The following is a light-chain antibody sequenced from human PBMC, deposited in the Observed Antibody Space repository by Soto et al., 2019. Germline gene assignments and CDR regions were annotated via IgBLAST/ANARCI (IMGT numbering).Light chain of an antibody. V-gene: IGLV2-14*04. J-gene: IGLJ1*01. CDR2: DVT. Sequence: SCTGTSSDVGAYNYVSWYRQHPGKTPKLIIYDVTNRPSGVSNRFSGSKSGNTASLTISGLQAEDEAEYYCSSYTSSSTYVFGTGTKVTVL. CDR3: SSYTSSSTYV. CDR1: SSDVGAYNY.